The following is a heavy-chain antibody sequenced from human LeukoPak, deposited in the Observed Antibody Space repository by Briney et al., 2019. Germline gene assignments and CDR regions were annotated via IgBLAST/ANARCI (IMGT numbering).Heavy chain of an antibody. V-gene: IGHV3-7*01. Sequence: GGSLRLSCAASGFTFSSYWMSWVRQAPGKGLEWVANIKEDGSEKYYADSVKGRFTISRDNAKNSLYLQMNSLRAEDTAAYYCARDRNTDFWSGYYTNYFDYWGQGTLVTVSS. CDR1: GFTFSSYW. J-gene: IGHJ4*02. CDR3: ARDRNTDFWSGYYTNYFDY. D-gene: IGHD3-3*01. CDR2: IKEDGSEK.